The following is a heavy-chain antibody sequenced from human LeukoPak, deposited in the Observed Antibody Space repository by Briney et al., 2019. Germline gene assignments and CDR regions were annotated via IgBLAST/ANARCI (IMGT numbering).Heavy chain of an antibody. CDR2: IFYTGTT. V-gene: IGHV4-39*01. D-gene: IGHD1-26*01. CDR1: GGSISSTSYY. J-gene: IGHJ3*02. CDR3: ARVGDVEAFDI. Sequence: PSETLSLTCTVSGGSISSTSYYWGWIRQPPGKGLDCIGTIFYTGTTYYNPSLKSRVTISVDTSKDQFSLTVTPVTAADTAVYYCARVGDVEAFDIWGQGTRVTVSS.